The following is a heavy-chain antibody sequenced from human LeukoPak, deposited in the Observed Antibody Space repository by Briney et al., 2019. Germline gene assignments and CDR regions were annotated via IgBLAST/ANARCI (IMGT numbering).Heavy chain of an antibody. D-gene: IGHD2-2*01. Sequence: ASVKVSCKASGGTFSNYAISWVRQAPGQGLEWMGGIIPIFGTANYAQKFQERVTITRDMSTSTAYMELSSLRSEDTVVYYCAAEVEGAFDYWGQGTLVTVSS. CDR1: GGTFSNYA. CDR2: IIPIFGTA. J-gene: IGHJ4*02. CDR3: AAEVEGAFDY. V-gene: IGHV1-69*05.